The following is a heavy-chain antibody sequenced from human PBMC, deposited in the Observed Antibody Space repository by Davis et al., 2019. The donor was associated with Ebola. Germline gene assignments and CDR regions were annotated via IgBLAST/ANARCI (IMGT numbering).Heavy chain of an antibody. V-gene: IGHV3-7*03. CDR3: AKGRTIPLALDF. J-gene: IGHJ4*02. Sequence: GESLKISCAGSGFTFGSYWMGWVRQAPGKGLEWVANIRPDGREKHYVDSVKGRFTISRDSAKNSLYLQMNSLRGEDTALYYCAKGRTIPLALDFWGQGTLVTVSS. CDR1: GFTFGSYW. CDR2: IRPDGREK. D-gene: IGHD2-2*02.